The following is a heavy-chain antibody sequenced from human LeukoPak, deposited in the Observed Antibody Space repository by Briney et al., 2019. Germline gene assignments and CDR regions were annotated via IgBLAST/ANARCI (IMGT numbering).Heavy chain of an antibody. CDR3: AQDKDYRMVV. D-gene: IGHD3-16*02. V-gene: IGHV2-5*01. CDR2: IYWNDEK. CDR1: GFSLTTGGGA. J-gene: IGHJ6*02. Sequence: SGPTLVNPTQTLTLTCTFSGFSLTTGGGAVGWPRRPPGKALEWLALIYWNDEKRYSPSLGSRLTVTKDASKNHVVLTMTNMDPEDTATYYCAQDKDYRMVVWGQGTTVTVSS.